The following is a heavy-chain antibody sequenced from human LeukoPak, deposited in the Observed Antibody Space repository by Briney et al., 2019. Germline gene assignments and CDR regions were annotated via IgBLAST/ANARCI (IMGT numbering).Heavy chain of an antibody. Sequence: PGGSLRLSCAASGFTVSNNYMSWVRQAPGKGLEWVSVIYSGDNTYYVESVKGRFTISRDNSKNTLYLQMNSLRAEDTAVYYCAKDKIGRILEWLSYFDYWGQGTLVTVSS. D-gene: IGHD3-3*01. J-gene: IGHJ4*02. V-gene: IGHV3-66*02. CDR1: GFTVSNNY. CDR3: AKDKIGRILEWLSYFDY. CDR2: IYSGDNT.